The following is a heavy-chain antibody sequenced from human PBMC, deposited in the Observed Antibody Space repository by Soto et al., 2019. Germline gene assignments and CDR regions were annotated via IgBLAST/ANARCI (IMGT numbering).Heavy chain of an antibody. D-gene: IGHD3-9*01. CDR2: MYYSGTS. Sequence: QVQLQESGPGRVKPSETLSLTCTVSGGSISDYYWSWIRQPPGKGLEWIGYMYYSGTSNYNPSLKRRVTISGDTSQNQFSLKLSSVTAADTAVYYCARTTDGYDILTGYVYWGQGTLVTVSS. CDR3: ARTTDGYDILTGYVY. CDR1: GGSISDYY. J-gene: IGHJ4*02. V-gene: IGHV4-59*08.